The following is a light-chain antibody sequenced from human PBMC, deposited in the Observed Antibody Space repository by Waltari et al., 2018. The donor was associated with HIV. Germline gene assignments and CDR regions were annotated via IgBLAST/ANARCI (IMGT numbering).Light chain of an antibody. CDR3: QTWGTGIRV. Sequence: QLVLTQSPSASASLGASVKLTCTLSSGHSSYAIARHQQKSEKGPRYLMKLNSDGSHNKGDGIPDRFSGSISGAERYLTISSLQSEDEADYYCQTWGTGIRVFGGGTKLTVL. CDR1: SGHSSYA. CDR2: LNSDGSH. J-gene: IGLJ2*01. V-gene: IGLV4-69*01.